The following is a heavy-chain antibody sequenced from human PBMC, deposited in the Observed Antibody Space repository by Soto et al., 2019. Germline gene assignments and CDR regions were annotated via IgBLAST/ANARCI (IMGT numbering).Heavy chain of an antibody. V-gene: IGHV4-34*01. CDR3: ARGRRLRVGWNYYYGMDV. CDR1: GGSFSGYY. Sequence: PSETLSLTCAVYGGSFSGYYWSWIRQPPGKGLEWIGEINHSGSTNYNPSLKSRVTISVDTSKNQFSLKLSSVTAEDTAVYYCARGRRLRVGWNYYYGMDVWGQGTTVTVSS. J-gene: IGHJ6*02. D-gene: IGHD5-12*01. CDR2: INHSGST.